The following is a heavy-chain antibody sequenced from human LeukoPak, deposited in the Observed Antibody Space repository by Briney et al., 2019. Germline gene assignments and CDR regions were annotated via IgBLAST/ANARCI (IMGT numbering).Heavy chain of an antibody. CDR3: ARLGQVYSCTKFDY. D-gene: IGHD3/OR15-3a*01. V-gene: IGHV4-39*01. CDR1: GDFLSSGIYY. CDR2: IYYRGSI. Sequence: SETLSLTCTVSGDFLSSGIYYLGWIRQSPGEGLAWIGSIYYRGSIFYNASFESRLTISVDTSKNQFSLNLRSVTAADTAVYYCARLGQVYSCTKFDYWGQGTQVTVSS. J-gene: IGHJ4*02.